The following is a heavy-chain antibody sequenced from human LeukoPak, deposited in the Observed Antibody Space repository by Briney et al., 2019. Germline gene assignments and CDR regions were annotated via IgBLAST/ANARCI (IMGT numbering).Heavy chain of an antibody. D-gene: IGHD3-3*01. CDR2: ISAYNGNT. Sequence: ASVKVSCKASGYTFTSYGISWVRQAPGQGLEWMGWISAYNGNTNYAQKLQGRVTMTTDTSTSTAYMELRSLRSDDTAVYYCAREGCYDFWSGYYGIDYWGQGTLVTVSS. CDR3: AREGCYDFWSGYYGIDY. V-gene: IGHV1-18*01. J-gene: IGHJ4*02. CDR1: GYTFTSYG.